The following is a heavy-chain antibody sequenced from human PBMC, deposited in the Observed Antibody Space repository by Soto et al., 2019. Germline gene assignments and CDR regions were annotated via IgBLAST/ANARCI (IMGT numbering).Heavy chain of an antibody. D-gene: IGHD1-20*01. CDR3: ANRRGGYNWNKGNFDY. CDR1: GFSLSTSGVG. V-gene: IGHV2-5*02. Sequence: QITLVESGPALVNPTQTLTLPCTFSGFSLSTSGVGVGWIRQPPGTALEWLGLIYWDNDRRYSPSLRSRLTITKDTSKNQVVITMTDMGPVDTATYYCANRRGGYNWNKGNFDYWGQGTLVTVFS. J-gene: IGHJ4*02. CDR2: IYWDNDR.